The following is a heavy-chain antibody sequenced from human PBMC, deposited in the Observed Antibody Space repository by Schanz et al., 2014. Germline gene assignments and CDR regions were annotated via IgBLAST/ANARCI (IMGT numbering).Heavy chain of an antibody. CDR1: GFTASSHS. V-gene: IGHV3-21*01. CDR3: ARELPGVVAFDF. J-gene: IGHJ3*01. CDR2: ISYGTSYI. Sequence: VQLVDSGGGLVKPGGSLRLSCGVSGFTASSHSLNWVRQAPGKGLEWVSSISYGTSYIYYAESVKGRFTISRDNAKNSLYLQMNGLRAEDTAVYYCARELPGVVAFDFWGQGTMVTVSS. D-gene: IGHD7-27*01.